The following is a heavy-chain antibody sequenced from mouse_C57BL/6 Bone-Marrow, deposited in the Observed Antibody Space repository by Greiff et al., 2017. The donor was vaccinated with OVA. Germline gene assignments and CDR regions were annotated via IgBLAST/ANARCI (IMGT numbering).Heavy chain of an antibody. CDR1: GYSITSGYY. CDR2: ISYDGSN. CDR3: ARGYGPFDY. V-gene: IGHV3-6*01. D-gene: IGHD1-1*01. J-gene: IGHJ2*01. Sequence: DVKLQESGPGLVKPSQSLSLTCSVTGYSITSGYYWNWIRQFPGNKLEWMCYISYDGSNNYNPSLKNRISITRDTSKNQFFLKLNSVTTEDTATYYCARGYGPFDYWGQGTTLTVSS.